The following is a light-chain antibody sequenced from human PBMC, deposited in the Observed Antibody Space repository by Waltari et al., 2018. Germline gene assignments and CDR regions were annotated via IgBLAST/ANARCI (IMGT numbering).Light chain of an antibody. V-gene: IGLV2-14*01. CDR1: SSDVGGDNY. Sequence: QPALTQPASVTGSPGQSITIACTGASSDVGGDNYVSWYQQHPGRAPKVLIYDVSKWPSGVSNRFSGSKSGNTASLTISGLQAEDEADYYCTSFTSSGTYVFGTGTKVTV. J-gene: IGLJ1*01. CDR2: DVS. CDR3: TSFTSSGTYV.